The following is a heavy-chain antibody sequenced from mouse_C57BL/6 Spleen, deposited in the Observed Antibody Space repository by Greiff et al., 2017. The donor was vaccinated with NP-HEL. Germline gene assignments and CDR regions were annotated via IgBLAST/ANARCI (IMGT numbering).Heavy chain of an antibody. CDR3: PRGGLRGYFDV. J-gene: IGHJ1*03. Sequence: QVQLQQSGPELVKPGASVKLSCKASGYTFTSYDINWVKQRPGQGLEWIGWIYPRDGSTKYNEKFKGKATLTVDTSSSTAYMGLHSLASEDSAVYFGPRGGLRGYFDVWGTGTTVTVSS. CDR1: GYTFTSYD. D-gene: IGHD2-4*01. CDR2: IYPRDGST. V-gene: IGHV1-85*01.